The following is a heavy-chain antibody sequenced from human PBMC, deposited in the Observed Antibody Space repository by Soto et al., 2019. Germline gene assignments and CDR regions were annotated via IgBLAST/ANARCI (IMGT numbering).Heavy chain of an antibody. V-gene: IGHV1-18*01. CDR3: ARDHLPFPTVTPYYYYMDV. Sequence: ASVKVSCKASGYTFTSYGISWVRQAPGQGLEWMGWISAYNGNTNYAQKLQGRVTMTTDTSTSTAYMELRSLRSDDTAVYYCARDHLPFPTVTPYYYYMDVWGKGTTVTVSS. D-gene: IGHD4-17*01. CDR2: ISAYNGNT. CDR1: GYTFTSYG. J-gene: IGHJ6*03.